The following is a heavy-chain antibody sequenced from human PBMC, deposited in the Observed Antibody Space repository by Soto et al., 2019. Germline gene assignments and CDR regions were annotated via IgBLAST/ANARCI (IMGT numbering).Heavy chain of an antibody. CDR3: TRGPRSTSTGTGAF. V-gene: IGHV3-74*01. Sequence: PGRSLTLSCAASGFTFKMFWMHWVRQVPGKGPEWVSRINDDGISTNYADSVKGRFTISRDNAKNTLYLQMNALRVEDTAFYYCTRGPRSTSTGTGAFWRQG. D-gene: IGHD1-1*01. CDR2: INDDGIST. CDR1: GFTFKMFW. J-gene: IGHJ4*02.